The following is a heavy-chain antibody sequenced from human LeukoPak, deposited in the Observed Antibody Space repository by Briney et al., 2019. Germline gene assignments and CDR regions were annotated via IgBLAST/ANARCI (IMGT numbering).Heavy chain of an antibody. CDR2: ISGDGGST. J-gene: IGHJ3*02. CDR1: GFTFDDYA. D-gene: IGHD6-19*01. Sequence: GGSLRLSCAASGFTFDDYAMHWVRQAPGKGLEWVSLISGDGGSTYYADSVKGRFTISRDSSKNSLYLQMNSLRTEDTALYYCGKVAGVAGTLYGAFDIWGQGTMVTVSS. CDR3: GKVAGVAGTLYGAFDI. V-gene: IGHV3-43*02.